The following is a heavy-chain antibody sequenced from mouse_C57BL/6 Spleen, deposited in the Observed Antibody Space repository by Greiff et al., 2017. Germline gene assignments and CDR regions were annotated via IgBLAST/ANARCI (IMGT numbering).Heavy chain of an antibody. V-gene: IGHV1-18*01. CDR2: INPNNGGT. CDR1: GYTFTDYN. Sequence: VQLQQSGPELVKPGASVKIPCKASGYTFTDYNMDWVKQSHGKSLEWIGYINPNNGGTIYNQKFKGKATLTIDKSSSTAYMELRSLTSEDTAVYYCARRWVYDGYYAGAMDYWGQGTSVTVSS. CDR3: ARRWVYDGYYAGAMDY. J-gene: IGHJ4*01. D-gene: IGHD2-3*01.